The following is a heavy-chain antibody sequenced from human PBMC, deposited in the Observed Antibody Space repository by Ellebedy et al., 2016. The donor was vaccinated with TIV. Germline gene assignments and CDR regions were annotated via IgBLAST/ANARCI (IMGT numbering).Heavy chain of an antibody. Sequence: GSLRLSXAVYGGSFSGYYWSWIRQPPGKGLEWIGEVNHSGSTNYNPSLKSRVTISVDTSKNQFSLKLSSVTAADTAMYYCARGGSWGLYYWGQGTLVTVSS. CDR3: ARGGSWGLYY. CDR1: GGSFSGYY. J-gene: IGHJ4*02. CDR2: VNHSGST. V-gene: IGHV4-34*01. D-gene: IGHD3-16*01.